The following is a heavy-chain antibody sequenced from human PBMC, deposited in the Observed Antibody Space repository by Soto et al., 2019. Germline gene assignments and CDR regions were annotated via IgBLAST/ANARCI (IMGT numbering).Heavy chain of an antibody. CDR3: ARRNCYGGVCYIHDAFDI. J-gene: IGHJ3*02. CDR2: VSNSGDST. V-gene: IGHV3-23*01. CDR1: GFTFSDFA. D-gene: IGHD2-8*02. Sequence: GGSLRLSCAASGFTFSDFAMSWVRQAPGKGPEWVSGVSNSGDSTYYADSVKGRFTISRDNSKNTLYLQMNSLRAEDTALYYCARRNCYGGVCYIHDAFDIWGQGTMVTVSS.